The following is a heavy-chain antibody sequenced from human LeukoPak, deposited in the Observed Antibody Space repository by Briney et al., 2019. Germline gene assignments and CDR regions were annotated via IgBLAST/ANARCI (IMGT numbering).Heavy chain of an antibody. J-gene: IGHJ5*02. D-gene: IGHD3-22*01. V-gene: IGHV4-34*01. CDR1: GGSFSGYY. CDR2: INHSGST. Sequence: SETLSLTCAVYGGSFSGYYWSWIRQPPGKGLEWIGEINHSGSTYYNPSLKSRVTISVDTSKNQFSLKLSSVTAADTAVYYCARGRRSFGGRLLLPGYNWFDPWGQGTLVTVSS. CDR3: ARGRRSFGGRLLLPGYNWFDP.